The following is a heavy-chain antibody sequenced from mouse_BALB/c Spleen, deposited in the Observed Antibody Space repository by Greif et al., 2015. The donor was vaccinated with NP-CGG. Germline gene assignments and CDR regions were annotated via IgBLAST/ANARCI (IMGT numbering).Heavy chain of an antibody. Sequence: VVESGPELVKPGASVKISCKASGYTFTDYYINWVKQKPGQGLEWIGWIYPGSSNTRYDEKFKGKATLTVDTSSSTAYMQLSSLTSEDTAVYFCARRTGTEAMDYWGQGTSVTVSS. CDR3: ARRTGTEAMDY. CDR1: GYTFTDYY. J-gene: IGHJ4*01. D-gene: IGHD4-1*01. CDR2: IYPGSSNT. V-gene: IGHV1-84*02.